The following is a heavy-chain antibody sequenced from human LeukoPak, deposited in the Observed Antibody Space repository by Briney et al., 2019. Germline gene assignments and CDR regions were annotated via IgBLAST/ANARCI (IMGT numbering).Heavy chain of an antibody. CDR3: ARAPGGIAARQGY. D-gene: IGHD6-6*01. CDR2: ISSSGSTT. Sequence: PGGSLRLSCAASGFTFSDYYMNWIRQAPGKGLEWISYISSSGSTTYYADSVKGRFTISRDNAKNSLCLQMNSLRAEDTAVYFCARAPGGIAARQGYWGQGTLVTVSS. CDR1: GFTFSDYY. J-gene: IGHJ4*02. V-gene: IGHV3-11*01.